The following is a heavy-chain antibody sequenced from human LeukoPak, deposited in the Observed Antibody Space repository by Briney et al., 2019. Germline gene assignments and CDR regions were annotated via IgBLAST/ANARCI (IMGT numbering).Heavy chain of an antibody. D-gene: IGHD3-16*01. CDR3: SRGRLFGDY. V-gene: IGHV3-48*03. CDR2: ISDSGGSI. CDR1: GFTFISYD. Sequence: GGSLRLSCAASGFTFISYDMNWVRHAPGKGLEWVSYISDSGGSIYYTDSVKGRFTISRDNAKNSLFLQMNSLRAEDTAVYYCSRGRLFGDYWGQGALVTVSS. J-gene: IGHJ4*02.